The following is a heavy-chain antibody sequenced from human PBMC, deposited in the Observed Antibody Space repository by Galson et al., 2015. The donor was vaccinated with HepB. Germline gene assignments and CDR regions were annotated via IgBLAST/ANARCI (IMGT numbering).Heavy chain of an antibody. CDR1: GYTFFDYY. CDR3: ARTREWEMDY. Sequence: SVKVSCKASGYTFFDYYMHWVRQAPGQGLEWVGIINPNGGSTYYAQSFQGRVTMTRDTSTSTVYMEVSSLRSDDTALYYCARTREWEMDYWGQGTLVTVSS. CDR2: INPNGGST. D-gene: IGHD1-26*01. V-gene: IGHV1-46*01. J-gene: IGHJ4*02.